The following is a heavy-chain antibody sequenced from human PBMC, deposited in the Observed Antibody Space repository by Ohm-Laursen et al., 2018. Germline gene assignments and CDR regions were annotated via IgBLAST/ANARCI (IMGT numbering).Heavy chain of an antibody. D-gene: IGHD5-12*01. CDR1: GGSFSAYY. V-gene: IGHV4-59*01. CDR3: ARDLSSGRGFDY. J-gene: IGHJ4*02. CDR2: IYYSGST. Sequence: SDTLSLTCAVYGGSFSAYYWSWIRQPPGKGLEWIGYIYYSGSTNYNPSLKSRVTISVDTSKNQFSLKLSSVTAADTAVYYCARDLSSGRGFDYWGQGTLVTVSS.